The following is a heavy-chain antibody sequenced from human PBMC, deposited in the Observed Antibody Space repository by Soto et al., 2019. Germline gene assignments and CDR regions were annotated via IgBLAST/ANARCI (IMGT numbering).Heavy chain of an antibody. V-gene: IGHV4-39*01. CDR3: ARHVTVTLYYFDY. Sequence: QLQLQESGPGLVKPSETLSLTCTVSGGSISSSSYYWGWIRQPPGKGLEWIGSIYYSGSTYYNPSLKSRVTISVDTSKNQFSLKLSSVTAADTAVYYCARHVTVTLYYFDYWGQGTLVTVSS. D-gene: IGHD4-17*01. CDR2: IYYSGST. J-gene: IGHJ4*02. CDR1: GGSISSSSYY.